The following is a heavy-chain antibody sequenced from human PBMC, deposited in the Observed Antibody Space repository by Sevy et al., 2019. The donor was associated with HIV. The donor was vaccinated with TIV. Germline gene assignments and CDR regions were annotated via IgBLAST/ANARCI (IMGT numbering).Heavy chain of an antibody. V-gene: IGHV7-4-1*02. CDR3: ARAPPATSFLVPRGFQH. CDR1: GYSFTTYV. Sequence: ASVKVSCKASGYSFTTYVLNWVRQAPGQGLEWMGWIDTNTGNPTYAQAFTGRFVFSLDTSVSTAYLQISSLKVGDTAEYYCARAPPATSFLVPRGFQHWGQGTLVTVSS. CDR2: IDTNTGNP. J-gene: IGHJ1*01. D-gene: IGHD6-13*01.